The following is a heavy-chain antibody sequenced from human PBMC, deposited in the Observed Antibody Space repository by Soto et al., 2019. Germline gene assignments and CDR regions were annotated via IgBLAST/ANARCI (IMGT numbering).Heavy chain of an antibody. J-gene: IGHJ6*02. Sequence: WSLRLSCAASGFTFSSYGMHWVRQAPGKGLEWVAVIWHDGSNKYYADSVKGRFTISRDNSKNTLYLQMNSLRAEDTAVYYCARDLGYCSSTSCYTRYYYGMDVWGQGTTVTVSS. D-gene: IGHD2-2*02. V-gene: IGHV3-33*01. CDR3: ARDLGYCSSTSCYTRYYYGMDV. CDR2: IWHDGSNK. CDR1: GFTFSSYG.